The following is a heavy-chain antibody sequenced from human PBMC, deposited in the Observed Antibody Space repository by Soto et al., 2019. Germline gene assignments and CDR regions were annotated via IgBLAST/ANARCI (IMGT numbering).Heavy chain of an antibody. Sequence: GGSLRLSCAASGFTFSSYAMSWVRQAPGKGLEWVSAISISGGSTYYADSVKGRFTISRDNSKNTLYLQMNSLRAEDTAVYYCAKNGASSSSWYMWYYGMDVWGQGTTVTVSS. CDR1: GFTFSSYA. D-gene: IGHD6-13*01. J-gene: IGHJ6*02. V-gene: IGHV3-23*01. CDR3: AKNGASSSSWYMWYYGMDV. CDR2: ISISGGST.